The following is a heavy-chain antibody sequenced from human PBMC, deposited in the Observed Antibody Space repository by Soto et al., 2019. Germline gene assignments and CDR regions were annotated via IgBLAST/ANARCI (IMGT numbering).Heavy chain of an antibody. CDR1: GYSISTYW. Sequence: EVQLVESGGGLVQPGGSLRLSCAASGYSISTYWMSWVRQAPGKGLEWVANVKQDGSEEYYVDSVKGRFTISRDNAKNSLYLQRNSLRAEDTAVYYCAALDTAMVKTAGYWGQGTLVTVSS. CDR3: AALDTAMVKTAGY. V-gene: IGHV3-7*01. CDR2: VKQDGSEE. J-gene: IGHJ4*02. D-gene: IGHD5-18*01.